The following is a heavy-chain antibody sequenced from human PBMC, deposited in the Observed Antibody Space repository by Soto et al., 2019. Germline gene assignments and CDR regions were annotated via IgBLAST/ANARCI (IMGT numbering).Heavy chain of an antibody. J-gene: IGHJ4*02. D-gene: IGHD1-26*01. V-gene: IGHV3-30-3*01. CDR2: VSYDGTNK. CDR1: GFTFSLYT. CDR3: ARDSGWETLGYFNF. Sequence: QVQLAESGGDVVQPGRSLRLSCVASGFTFSLYTMHWVRQAPGKGLEWVAVVSYDGTNKYSADSVKGRLTIARDNSKNTLYLQLSSLRPDATAVYFGARDSGWETLGYFNFWGQGTLVTV.